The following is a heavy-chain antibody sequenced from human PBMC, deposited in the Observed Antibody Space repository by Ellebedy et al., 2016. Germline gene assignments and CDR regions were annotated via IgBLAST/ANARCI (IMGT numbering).Heavy chain of an antibody. CDR1: GYTFTGYY. J-gene: IGHJ4*02. V-gene: IGHV1-2*02. CDR3: ARDESYGALF. Sequence: ASVKVSCXASGYTFTGYYMHWVRQAPGQGLEWMGWINPDSGDTNYAQKFQGRVTMTRDTSISTAYMELSRLRSDDTAVYYCARDESYGALFWGQGTPVTVSS. CDR2: INPDSGDT. D-gene: IGHD4/OR15-4a*01.